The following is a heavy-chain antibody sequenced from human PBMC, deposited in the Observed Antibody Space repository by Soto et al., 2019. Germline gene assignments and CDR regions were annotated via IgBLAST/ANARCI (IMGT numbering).Heavy chain of an antibody. CDR2: ISGIGGST. CDR3: ARGSSGYITSWYYFDY. Sequence: GGSLRLSCAASGFTFTDYALSWVRQAPGKGLEWVATISGIGGSTYLADSVKGRLSISRDNSKNTVSLLMNSLRAEDTAVYFCARGSSGYITSWYYFDYWGRGTLVPVSS. CDR1: GFTFTDYA. J-gene: IGHJ4*02. V-gene: IGHV3-23*01. D-gene: IGHD6-13*01.